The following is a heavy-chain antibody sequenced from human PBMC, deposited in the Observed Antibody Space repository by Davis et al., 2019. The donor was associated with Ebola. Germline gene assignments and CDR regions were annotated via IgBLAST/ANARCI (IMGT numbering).Heavy chain of an antibody. D-gene: IGHD3-3*01. CDR3: AKDLGTIFGALPLGGY. CDR2: MSSDGHNK. V-gene: IGHV3-30-3*01. J-gene: IGHJ4*02. Sequence: GGSLRLSCAASGFMFNNFPMHWVRQAPGKGLEWVAAMSSDGHNKYYADSVKGRFTISRDNFKNTLYLQMNSLRAEDTAVYYCAKDLGTIFGALPLGGYWGQGTLVTVSS. CDR1: GFMFNNFP.